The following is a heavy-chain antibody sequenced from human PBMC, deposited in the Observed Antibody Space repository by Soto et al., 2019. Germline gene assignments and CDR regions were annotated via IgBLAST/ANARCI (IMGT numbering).Heavy chain of an antibody. D-gene: IGHD2-15*01. V-gene: IGHV1-2*04. CDR2: INPNSGGT. CDR3: ARVGGEGYYGMDV. CDR1: GYTFTGYY. Sequence: AASVKVSCKASGYTFTGYYMHWVRQAPGQGLEWMGWINPNSGGTNYAQKFQGWVTMTRDTSISTAYMELSRLRSDDTAVYYCARVGGEGYYGMDVWGQGTTVTVSS. J-gene: IGHJ6*02.